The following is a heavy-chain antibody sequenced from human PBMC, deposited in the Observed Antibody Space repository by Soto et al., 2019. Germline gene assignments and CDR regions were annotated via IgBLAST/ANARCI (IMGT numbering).Heavy chain of an antibody. CDR2: IIPIFGTA. J-gene: IGHJ4*02. CDR3: ARVLAVAGTPLDY. CDR1: GGTISSYA. Sequence: SVKVCCKACGGTISSYAISWVRQAPGQGLEWMGGIIPIFGTANYAQKFQGRVTITADESTSTAYMELSSLRSEDTAVYYCARVLAVAGTPLDYWGQGTLVTVSS. V-gene: IGHV1-69*13. D-gene: IGHD6-19*01.